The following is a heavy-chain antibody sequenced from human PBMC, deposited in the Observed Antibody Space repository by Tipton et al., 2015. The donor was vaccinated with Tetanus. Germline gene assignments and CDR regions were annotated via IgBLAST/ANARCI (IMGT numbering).Heavy chain of an antibody. CDR2: IWYDGSNK. Sequence: SLRLSCAASGFTFRSYSMHWVRQAPGKGLEWVALIWYDGSNKNYADSVKGRFTISRDNSKNTLYLQMNSLSAEDTAVYYCARDIAIVRARDWYFDVWGRGTLVTVSS. D-gene: IGHD2/OR15-2a*01. CDR3: ARDIAIVRARDWYFDV. V-gene: IGHV3-33*01. J-gene: IGHJ2*01. CDR1: GFTFRSYS.